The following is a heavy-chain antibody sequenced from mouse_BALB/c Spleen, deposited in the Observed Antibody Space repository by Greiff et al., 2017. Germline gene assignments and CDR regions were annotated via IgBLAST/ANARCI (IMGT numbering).Heavy chain of an antibody. CDR1: GFTFSSYT. CDR2: ISNGGGST. V-gene: IGHV5-12-2*01. D-gene: IGHD1-1*01. J-gene: IGHJ2*01. CDR3: ARQRGAPDYYGSPYYFDY. Sequence: EVQGVESGGGLVQPGGSLKLSCAASGFTFSSYTMSWVRQTPEKRLEWVAYISNGGGSTYYPDTVKGRFTISRDNAKNTLYLQMSSLKSEDTAMYYCARQRGAPDYYGSPYYFDYWGQGTTLTVSS.